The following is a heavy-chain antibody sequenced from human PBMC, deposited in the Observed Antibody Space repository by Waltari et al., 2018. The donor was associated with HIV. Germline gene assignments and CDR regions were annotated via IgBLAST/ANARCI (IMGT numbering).Heavy chain of an antibody. CDR3: ARTPFYDDSRGDADS. Sequence: QVHLQESGPGVVKPSETLSLTCTVSGGSFSHYYWNWIRQPPGKGLEWIGHFYYDGDTNYNPSLKSRVTISVDKSKNQFSLNLRFVTAADTAVYYCARTPFYDDSRGDADSWGQGTLVTVSS. J-gene: IGHJ4*02. CDR1: GGSFSHYY. V-gene: IGHV4-59*01. D-gene: IGHD3-3*01. CDR2: FYYDGDT.